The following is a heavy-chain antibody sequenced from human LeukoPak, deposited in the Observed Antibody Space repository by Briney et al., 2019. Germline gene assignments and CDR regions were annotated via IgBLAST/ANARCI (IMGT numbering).Heavy chain of an antibody. V-gene: IGHV1-46*01. J-gene: IGHJ4*02. D-gene: IGHD5-18*01. CDR2: INPSGGST. CDR3: ARSTDTAMVTALPPDYFDY. Sequence: ASVKVSCKASGYTFTSYYMHWVRQAPGQGLEWMGIINPSGGSTSYAQKFQGRVTMTRDTSTSTVYMELSSLRSEDTAVYYCARSTDTAMVTALPPDYFDYWGQGTLVTVSS. CDR1: GYTFTSYY.